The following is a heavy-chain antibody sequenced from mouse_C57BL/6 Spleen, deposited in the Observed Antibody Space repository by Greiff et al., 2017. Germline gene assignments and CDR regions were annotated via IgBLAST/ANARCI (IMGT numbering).Heavy chain of an antibody. V-gene: IGHV1-55*01. CDR1: GYTFTSYW. D-gene: IGHD2-2*01. Sequence: QVQLQQPGAALVKPGASVKMSCKASGYTFTSYWLTWVKQRPGQGLEWIGDIYPGSGSTNYNEKFKSKATLTVDTSSSTAYMQLSSLTAEDSAVYDCAGENSYGYDGAWFAYWGQGTLVTVSA. J-gene: IGHJ3*01. CDR3: AGENSYGYDGAWFAY. CDR2: IYPGSGST.